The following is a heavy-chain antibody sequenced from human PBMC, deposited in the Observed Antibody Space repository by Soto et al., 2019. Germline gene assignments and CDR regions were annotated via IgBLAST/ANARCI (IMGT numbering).Heavy chain of an antibody. CDR1: GGSIRRGGYP. CDR2: IYHSGST. D-gene: IGHD4-17*01. V-gene: IGHV4-30-2*01. CDR3: ARSQTTVNSYDY. Sequence: PSETLSPTGGGYGGSIRRGGYPWSWIRQPPGKGLEWIGYIYHSGSTYYNPSLKSRVTISVDRSKNQFSLKLSSVTAADTAVYYCARSQTTVNSYDYWGQGTLVTVS. J-gene: IGHJ4*02.